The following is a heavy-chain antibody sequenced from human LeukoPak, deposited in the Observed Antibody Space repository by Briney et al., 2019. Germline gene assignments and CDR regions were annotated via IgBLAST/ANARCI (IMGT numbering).Heavy chain of an antibody. CDR2: INHSGST. V-gene: IGHV4-34*01. Sequence: PSETLSLTCAVYGGSFSGYYWSWIRQPPGKGLEWIGEINHSGSTNYNPSLKSRVTISVDTSKNQLSLKLSSVTAADTAVYYCARMPPTTYYYDSSGYTYFDYWGQGTLVTVSS. CDR1: GGSFSGYY. CDR3: ARMPPTTYYYDSSGYTYFDY. D-gene: IGHD3-22*01. J-gene: IGHJ4*02.